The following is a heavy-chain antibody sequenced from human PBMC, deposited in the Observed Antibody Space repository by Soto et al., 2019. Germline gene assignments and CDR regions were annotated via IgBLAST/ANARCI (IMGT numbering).Heavy chain of an antibody. J-gene: IGHJ6*02. CDR3: TTDSVPIFGVDYYYYYGMDV. CDR2: IKSKTDGGTT. V-gene: IGHV3-15*07. D-gene: IGHD3-3*01. CDR1: GFTFSNAW. Sequence: EVQLVESGGGLVKPGGSLRLSCAASGFTFSNAWMNWVRQAPGKGLEWVGRIKSKTDGGTTDYAAPVKGRFTISRDDSKNTLYLQMNSLKTEDTAVYYCTTDSVPIFGVDYYYYYGMDVWGQGTTVTVSS.